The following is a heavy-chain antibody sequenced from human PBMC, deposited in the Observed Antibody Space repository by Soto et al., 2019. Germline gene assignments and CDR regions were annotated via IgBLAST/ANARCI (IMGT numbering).Heavy chain of an antibody. CDR2: ISYDGSNK. CDR1: GFTFSSYG. Sequence: QVQLVESGGGVVQPGRSLRLSCAASGFTFSSYGMHWVRQAPGKGLEWVAVISYDGSNKYYADSVKGRFTISRDNSKNTLYLQMNSLRAEDTAVYYCAKGGIAVAGVNYYYYGMDVWGQGTKVTVSS. J-gene: IGHJ6*02. CDR3: AKGGIAVAGVNYYYYGMDV. V-gene: IGHV3-30*18. D-gene: IGHD6-19*01.